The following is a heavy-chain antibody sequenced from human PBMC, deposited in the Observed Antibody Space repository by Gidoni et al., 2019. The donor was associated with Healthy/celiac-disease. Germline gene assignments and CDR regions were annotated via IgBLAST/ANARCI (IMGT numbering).Heavy chain of an antibody. D-gene: IGHD6-19*01. CDR2: ISSSSSTI. CDR1: GFTFSRDR. J-gene: IGHJ4*02. CDR3: ARDLGSIAVAGTGGY. V-gene: IGHV3-48*02. Sequence: EVQLVESGGGWVQPGGSRRLSGAASGFTFSRDRMNWVRQAPGKGLEWVSYISSSSSTIYYADSVKGRFTISRDNAKNSLYLQMNSLRDEDTAVYYCARDLGSIAVAGTGGYWGQGTLVTVSS.